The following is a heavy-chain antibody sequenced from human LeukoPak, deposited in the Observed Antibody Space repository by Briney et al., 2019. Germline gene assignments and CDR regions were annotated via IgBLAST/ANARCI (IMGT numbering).Heavy chain of an antibody. CDR2: IKNDGSEK. Sequence: PGGSLRLSCAASGFTFSYFWMTWVRQAPGKGLEWVANIKNDGSEKYYADSVEGRFTISRDNAKNSLYLQMDGLRADDTAVYYCVWGHYHGYTGQGTLVTVSS. J-gene: IGHJ4*02. CDR3: VWGHYHGY. CDR1: GFTFSYFW. V-gene: IGHV3-7*04.